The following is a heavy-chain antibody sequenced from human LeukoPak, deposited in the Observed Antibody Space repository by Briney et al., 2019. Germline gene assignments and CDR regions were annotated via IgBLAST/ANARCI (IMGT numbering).Heavy chain of an antibody. V-gene: IGHV1-8*01. D-gene: IGHD3-9*01. CDR1: GYTFTSYD. CDR2: MNPNSGNT. J-gene: IGHJ4*02. CDR3: ARVHDILTGYLDY. Sequence: ASVKVSCKASGYTFTSYDINWVRQATGQGLEWMGWMNPNSGNTGYAQKFQGRVTMTRNTSISTAYMELSSLRSEDTAVYYCARVHDILTGYLDYWGQGTLVTVS.